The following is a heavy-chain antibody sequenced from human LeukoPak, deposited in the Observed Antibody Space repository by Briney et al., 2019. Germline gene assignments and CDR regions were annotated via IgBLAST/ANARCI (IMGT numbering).Heavy chain of an antibody. V-gene: IGHV4-4*07. CDR2: IYNSGST. CDR1: GGSISSYY. CDR3: ARDWYYYDSSGYHSNGLNGFQH. Sequence: SETLSLTCTVSGGSISSYYWNWIRQPAGKGLEWMGRIYNSGSTNYNPSLKSRVTISTDMSKNQLSLQLSSVTAADTAVYYCARDWYYYDSSGYHSNGLNGFQHWGQGTLVTVSS. J-gene: IGHJ1*01. D-gene: IGHD3-22*01.